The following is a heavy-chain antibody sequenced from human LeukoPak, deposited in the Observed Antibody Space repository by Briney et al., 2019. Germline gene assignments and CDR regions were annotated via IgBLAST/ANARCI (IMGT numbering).Heavy chain of an antibody. CDR3: ALSAAGTGSSDY. J-gene: IGHJ4*02. Sequence: GCAVGLYCAAAGGTCSSHARSWIRQAPGKGLEWVSAISGSGGSTYYADSVKGRFTISRDNSKNTLYLQLNSLRAEDTAVYYCALSAAGTGSSDYWGQGTLVTVSS. D-gene: IGHD6-13*01. CDR2: ISGSGGST. CDR1: GGTCSSHA. V-gene: IGHV3-23*01.